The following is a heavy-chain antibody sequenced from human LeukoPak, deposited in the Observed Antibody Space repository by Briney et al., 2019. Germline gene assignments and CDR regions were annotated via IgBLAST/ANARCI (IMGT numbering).Heavy chain of an antibody. CDR3: AREVMYSYGNNFDY. J-gene: IGHJ4*02. V-gene: IGHV4-61*01. Sequence: KPSETLSLTCTVSGGSVSSGSYYWSWIRQPPGKGLEWIGYIYYSGSTNYNPSLKSRVTISVDTSKNQFSLKLSSVTAADTAVYHCAREVMYSYGNNFDYWGQGTLVTVSS. CDR1: GGSVSSGSYY. D-gene: IGHD5-18*01. CDR2: IYYSGST.